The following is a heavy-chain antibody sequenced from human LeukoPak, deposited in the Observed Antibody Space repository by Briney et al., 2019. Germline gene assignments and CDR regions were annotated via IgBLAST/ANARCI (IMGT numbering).Heavy chain of an antibody. CDR2: ISSSSSYI. CDR3: ARGRGWLQLGNWFDP. Sequence: PGGSLRLSCAASGFTFSSYSMNWVRQAPGKGLEWVSSISSSSSYIYYADSVKGRFTISRDNAKNSLYLQMNSLRAEDTAVYYCARGRGWLQLGNWFDPWGQGTLVTVSS. CDR1: GFTFSSYS. D-gene: IGHD5-24*01. V-gene: IGHV3-21*01. J-gene: IGHJ5*02.